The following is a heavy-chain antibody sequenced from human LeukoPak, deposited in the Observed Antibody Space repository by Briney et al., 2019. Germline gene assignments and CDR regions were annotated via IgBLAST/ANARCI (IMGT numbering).Heavy chain of an antibody. CDR1: GFTIANHG. CDR3: AKDWGSSGWYNWFDP. CDR2: ISHDGAAV. Sequence: GTSLRLSCAVSGFTIANHGMHWVRQAPGKGLEWVAMISHDGAAVYYGDSVKGRLTISRDNSNNTLYLQMNSLRVEDTAVYYCAKDWGSSGWYNWFDPWGQGTLVTVPS. D-gene: IGHD6-19*01. V-gene: IGHV3-30*18. J-gene: IGHJ5*02.